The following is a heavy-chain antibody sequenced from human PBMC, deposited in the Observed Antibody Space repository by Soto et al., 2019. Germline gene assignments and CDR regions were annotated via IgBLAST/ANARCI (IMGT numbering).Heavy chain of an antibody. CDR2: INWNSGSI. J-gene: IGHJ1*01. Sequence: SLRLSCSASGFTFDDYAMHCFRQVPWKGLEWVSGINWNSGSIGYGDSVKGRFAISRDNAKNSLHLQMNSLSAEDTAFYYCVKDESINWYSGHFRHWGQGTLVTVSS. CDR1: GFTFDDYA. V-gene: IGHV3-9*01. D-gene: IGHD6-13*01. CDR3: VKDESINWYSGHFRH.